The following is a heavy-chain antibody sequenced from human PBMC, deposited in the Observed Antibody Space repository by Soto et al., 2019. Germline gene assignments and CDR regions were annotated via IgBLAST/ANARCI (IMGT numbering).Heavy chain of an antibody. CDR3: ARSDYDADAFDI. V-gene: IGHV4-59*01. J-gene: IGHJ3*02. Sequence: SETLSLTCTVSGGSISIYYWSWIRQPPGKGLEWIGYIYYSGSTNYNPSLKSRVTISVDTSKNQFSLKLSSVTAADTAVYYCARSDYDADAFDIWGQGTMVTVSS. CDR1: GGSISIYY. D-gene: IGHD4-17*01. CDR2: IYYSGST.